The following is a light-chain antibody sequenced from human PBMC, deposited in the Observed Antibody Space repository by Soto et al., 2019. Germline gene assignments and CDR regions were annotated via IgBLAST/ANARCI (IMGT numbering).Light chain of an antibody. Sequence: TLSPGTLSLSPGRRGTISCSDTPSGSSSYLAWYQQKPGQAPRLLIFGASRRATDIPDRFIGSGSGTDFTLTISRLQPEDFAVYSCQHYIASLRTFGQGTKVDIK. V-gene: IGKV3-20*01. CDR2: GAS. J-gene: IGKJ1*01. CDR1: PSGSSSY. CDR3: QHYIASLRT.